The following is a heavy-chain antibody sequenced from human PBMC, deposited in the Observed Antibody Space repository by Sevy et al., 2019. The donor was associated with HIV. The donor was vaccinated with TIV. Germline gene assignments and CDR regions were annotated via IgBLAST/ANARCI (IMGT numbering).Heavy chain of an antibody. J-gene: IGHJ4*02. Sequence: GRSLRLSCAASGFTFSSYWMHWVRQAPGKGLVWVSRINSDGSSTSYADSVKGRFTISRDNAKNTLYLQMNSLRAEDTAVYYCASAPYYYDSSGYLFDYWGQGTLVTVSS. CDR1: GFTFSSYW. CDR2: INSDGSST. D-gene: IGHD3-22*01. CDR3: ASAPYYYDSSGYLFDY. V-gene: IGHV3-74*01.